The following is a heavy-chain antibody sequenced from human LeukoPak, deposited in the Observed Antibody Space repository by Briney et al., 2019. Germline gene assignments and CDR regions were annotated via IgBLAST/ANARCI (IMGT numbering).Heavy chain of an antibody. J-gene: IGHJ4*02. CDR2: ISGGGGST. Sequence: GGSLRLSCAAYEFTFNHYAMSWVRQAPGKGLEWVPSISGGGGSTYYADSVKGRFTISRDNSKNTLCLQMSSLTAGDTAVYYCAKSGNYDSSGFYREYYFDHWGQGTLVTVSS. D-gene: IGHD3-22*01. V-gene: IGHV3-23*01. CDR1: EFTFNHYA. CDR3: AKSGNYDSSGFYREYYFDH.